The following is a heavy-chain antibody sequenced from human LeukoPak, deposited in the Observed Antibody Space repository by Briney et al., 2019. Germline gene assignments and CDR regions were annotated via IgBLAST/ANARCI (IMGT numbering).Heavy chain of an antibody. J-gene: IGHJ4*02. D-gene: IGHD5-24*01. CDR1: GCTFTGYY. CDR3: ARDRESIQLFDY. V-gene: IGHV1-2*02. Sequence: ASVKVSFKASGCTFTGYYMHWERQAPGQGLEWMGWINPNSGGTNYAQKFQGRVTMTRDTSISTAYMELSRLRSDDTAVYYCARDRESIQLFDYWGQGTLVTVSS. CDR2: INPNSGGT.